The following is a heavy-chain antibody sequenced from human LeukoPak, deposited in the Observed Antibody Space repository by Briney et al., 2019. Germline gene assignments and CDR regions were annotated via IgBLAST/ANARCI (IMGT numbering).Heavy chain of an antibody. V-gene: IGHV3-74*01. CDR1: GCTFSSYW. CDR2: INNDGSTI. D-gene: IGHD2-15*01. Sequence: GGSLRLSCAASGCTFSSYWVHWVRQAPGKGLEGVSRINNDGSTINYADSVKGRFTISRDNAQNTLYLHMDRLRAEDTALYFCARAGYYRFEYWGTGTLVTVAS. CDR3: ARAGYYRFEY. J-gene: IGHJ4*02.